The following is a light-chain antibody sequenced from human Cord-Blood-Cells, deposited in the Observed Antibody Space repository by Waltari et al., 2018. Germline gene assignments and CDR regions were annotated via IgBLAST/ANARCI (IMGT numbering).Light chain of an antibody. CDR1: QSVSSY. CDR2: DAS. J-gene: IGKJ3*01. V-gene: IGKV3-11*01. Sequence: DIVLTQSPATLSLSPGASTTLSCRASQSVSSYLAWYQQKPGQAPRLLIYDASNRATGIPARFSGSGSGTDFTLTISSLEPEDFAVYYCQQRSNWPGTFGPGTKVDIK. CDR3: QQRSNWPGT.